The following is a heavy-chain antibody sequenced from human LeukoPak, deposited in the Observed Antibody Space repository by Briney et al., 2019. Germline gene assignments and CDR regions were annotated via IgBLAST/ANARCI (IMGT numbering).Heavy chain of an antibody. J-gene: IGHJ3*02. D-gene: IGHD3-9*01. CDR1: GFTFSDYY. Sequence: TPGGSLRLSCAASGFTFSDYYMSWIRQAPGKGLEWVSYISSSGSTIYYADSVKGRFTISRDNAKNSLYLQMNSLRAEDTAVYYCARDMITIFYFDIWGQGTMVTVSS. CDR2: ISSSGSTI. V-gene: IGHV3-11*01. CDR3: ARDMITIFYFDI.